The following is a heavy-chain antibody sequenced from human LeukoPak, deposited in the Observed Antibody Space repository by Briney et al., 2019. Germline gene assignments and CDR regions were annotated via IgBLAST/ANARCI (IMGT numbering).Heavy chain of an antibody. J-gene: IGHJ4*02. Sequence: GGSLRLSCVTSGFSHSAYGMHWVRQAPGKGLEWVAFIWFDGGHEYYADSVKGRFTISRDNSRSTLYLEMKSLRAEDTAVYYCARDGRPSEINYYDTSGYFYYWGQGTLVTVSS. D-gene: IGHD3-22*01. CDR1: GFSHSAYG. CDR3: ARDGRPSEINYYDTSGYFYY. CDR2: IWFDGGHE. V-gene: IGHV3-33*01.